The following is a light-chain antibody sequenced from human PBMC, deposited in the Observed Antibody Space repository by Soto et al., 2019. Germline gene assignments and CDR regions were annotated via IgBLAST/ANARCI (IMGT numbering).Light chain of an antibody. CDR3: QSYDSSLTTFV. CDR1: SSNFGAGYD. V-gene: IGLV1-40*01. CDR2: GDN. J-gene: IGLJ1*01. Sequence: QSVLTQPPSVSGAPGQRVTISCTGSSSNFGAGYDVQWYQQLPGTAPKRLIYGDNNRPSGVPDRFSGSKSGTSASLAITGLQPEDEADYYCQSYDSSLTTFVFGTGTKVTVL.